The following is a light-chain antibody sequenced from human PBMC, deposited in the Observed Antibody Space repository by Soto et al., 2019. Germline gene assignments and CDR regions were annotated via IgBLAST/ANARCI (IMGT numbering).Light chain of an antibody. CDR1: SSDVGGYNY. Sequence: QSALTQPASVSGSPGQSITISCTGTSSDVGGYNYVSWYQQHPGKAPKLMIYDVSNRPSGVSNPFSGSKSGNTASLTVSGLQAEDEADYYCSSYTCSSLYVFGTGTKVTFL. V-gene: IGLV2-14*01. J-gene: IGLJ1*01. CDR3: SSYTCSSLYV. CDR2: DVS.